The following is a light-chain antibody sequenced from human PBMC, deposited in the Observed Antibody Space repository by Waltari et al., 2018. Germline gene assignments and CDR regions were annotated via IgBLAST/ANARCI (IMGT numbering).Light chain of an antibody. CDR2: GND. J-gene: IGLJ1*01. CDR3: QSYDSSLSAYV. V-gene: IGLV1-40*01. CDR1: SSNIGGGYD. Sequence: QSVLAQPPSVSGAPGQRVTVSCTGSSSNIGGGYDVQWYQQIPGTAPKVVIYGNDNRPSGLPDRFSGSKSGTSASLAITGLQAEDEADYCCQSYDSSLSAYVFGTGTKVTVL.